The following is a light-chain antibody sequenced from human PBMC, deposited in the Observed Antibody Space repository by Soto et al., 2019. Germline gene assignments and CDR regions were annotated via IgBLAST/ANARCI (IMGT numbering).Light chain of an antibody. J-gene: IGLJ2*01. CDR1: SSKIGAGYD. V-gene: IGLV1-40*01. Sequence: QSVLTQPPSVSGAPGQRVTISCTGSSSKIGAGYDVHWYQQLPGTAPKLLIYGNSNRPSGVPDRFSGSKSGTSASLAITGLQAEDEADYYCQSYDSSLSGSVVFGGGTEVTLL. CDR2: GNS. CDR3: QSYDSSLSGSVV.